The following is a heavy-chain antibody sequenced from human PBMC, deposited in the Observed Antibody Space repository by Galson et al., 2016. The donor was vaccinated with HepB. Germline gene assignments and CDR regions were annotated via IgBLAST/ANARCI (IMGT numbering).Heavy chain of an antibody. J-gene: IGHJ4*02. D-gene: IGHD6-19*01. CDR3: ARGRSSGWWSEGFDY. Sequence: SLRLSCATSGFTFNDFWLSWVRQGPGEGLEWVSAISGSGESPHYADSVKGRFTISRDNSKDTLYLQMNSLRAEDTAVYYCARGRSSGWWSEGFDYWGQGTLVTVSS. CDR2: ISGSGESP. CDR1: GFTFNDFW. V-gene: IGHV3-23*01.